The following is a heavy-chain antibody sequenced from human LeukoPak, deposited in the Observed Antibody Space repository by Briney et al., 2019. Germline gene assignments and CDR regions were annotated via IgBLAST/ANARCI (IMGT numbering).Heavy chain of an antibody. D-gene: IGHD4-23*01. CDR2: VYFSGST. V-gene: IGHV4-61*10. Sequence: SETLSLTCTVSGVSIGSTHYYWGWIRQPAGKGLEWIGRVYFSGSTNYNPSLRSRVTISIDTSKNQFSLKLSSVTAADTAVYYCARELRWGNSIDYWGQGTLVTVSS. CDR1: GVSIGSTHYY. CDR3: ARELRWGNSIDY. J-gene: IGHJ4*02.